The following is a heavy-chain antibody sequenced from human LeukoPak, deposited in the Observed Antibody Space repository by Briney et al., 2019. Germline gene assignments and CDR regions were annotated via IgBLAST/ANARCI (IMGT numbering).Heavy chain of an antibody. J-gene: IGHJ4*02. CDR3: AREWELCH. V-gene: IGHV4-59*01. D-gene: IGHD1-26*01. CDR1: GGSIGNFF. Sequence: SETLSLTCTASGGSIGNFFWSWIRQSPGEGLEWIGFIYENGRTSYNPSLESRVTISVDMCKNQFSLRLTSMTAADTAVYYCAREWELCHWGRGILVTVTS. CDR2: IYENGRT.